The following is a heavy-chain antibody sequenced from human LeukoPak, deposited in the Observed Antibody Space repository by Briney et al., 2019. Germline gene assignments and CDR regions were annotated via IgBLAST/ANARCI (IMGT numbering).Heavy chain of an antibody. D-gene: IGHD3-10*01. CDR3: ARDLYGSGTRTTYYYYGMDV. J-gene: IGHJ6*02. CDR1: GFTFSSYW. Sequence: PGGSLRLSCAASGFTFSSYWMSWVRQAPGKGLEWVANINQDGTEKYYVDSVKGRLTISRDNAKNSLYLQMNSLRAEDTAVYYCARDLYGSGTRTTYYYYGMDVWGQGTTVTVSS. CDR2: INQDGTEK. V-gene: IGHV3-7*01.